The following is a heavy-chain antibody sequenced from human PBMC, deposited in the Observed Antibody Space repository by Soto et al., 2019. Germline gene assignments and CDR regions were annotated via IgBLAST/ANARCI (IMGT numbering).Heavy chain of an antibody. CDR3: ARENHPWVAVPLTQIKTTWWFDP. J-gene: IGHJ5*02. Sequence: SSETLSLTCAVYGGSFSIYSWSWIRQPPGKDLEWIGDVNHSVSTHYNPSLKSRVTISVDTSKNQFSLKLNSVTAADTAVYYCARENHPWVAVPLTQIKTTWWFDPSGQGTLVSVSS. V-gene: IGHV4-34*01. CDR1: GGSFSIYS. CDR2: VNHSVST. D-gene: IGHD6-19*01.